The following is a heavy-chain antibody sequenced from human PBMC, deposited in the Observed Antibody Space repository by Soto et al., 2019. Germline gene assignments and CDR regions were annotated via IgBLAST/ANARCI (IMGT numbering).Heavy chain of an antibody. CDR1: GFTFSSYG. J-gene: IGHJ4*02. CDR3: ARVWRTTVTTVILDY. D-gene: IGHD4-4*01. Sequence: QVQLVESGGGVVQPGRSLRLSCAASGFTFSSYGMHWVRQAPGKGLEWVAVIWYDGSNKYYADSVKGRFTISRDNSKNTLYLQMNSLRAEDTAVYYCARVWRTTVTTVILDYWGQGTLVTVSS. CDR2: IWYDGSNK. V-gene: IGHV3-33*01.